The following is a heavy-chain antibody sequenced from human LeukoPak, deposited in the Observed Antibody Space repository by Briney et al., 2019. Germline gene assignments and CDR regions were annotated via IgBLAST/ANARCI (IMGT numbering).Heavy chain of an antibody. CDR2: INPNSGGT. CDR3: AKDWHILTGRNCFDP. V-gene: IGHV1-2*02. CDR1: GYTFTGYY. J-gene: IGHJ5*02. Sequence: ASVKVSCKASGYTFTGYYMHWVRQASGQGLEWMGWINPNSGGTNYAQKFQGRVTMTRDTSISTAYMELKSLTFDDTAIYYCAKDWHILTGRNCFDPWGQGTLVTVSS. D-gene: IGHD3-9*01.